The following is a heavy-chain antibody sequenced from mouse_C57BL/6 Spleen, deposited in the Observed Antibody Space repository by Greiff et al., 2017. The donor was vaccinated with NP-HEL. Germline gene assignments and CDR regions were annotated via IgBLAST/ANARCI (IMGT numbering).Heavy chain of an antibody. D-gene: IGHD4-1*01. Sequence: VQLQQSGAELVRPGTSVKVSCKASGYAFTNYLIEWVKQRPGQGLEWIGVINPGSGGTNYNEKFKGKATLTADKSSSTAYMQPSSLTSEDSAVYFCARGINWESAYWGQGTLVTVSA. J-gene: IGHJ3*01. V-gene: IGHV1-54*01. CDR1: GYAFTNYL. CDR2: INPGSGGT. CDR3: ARGINWESAY.